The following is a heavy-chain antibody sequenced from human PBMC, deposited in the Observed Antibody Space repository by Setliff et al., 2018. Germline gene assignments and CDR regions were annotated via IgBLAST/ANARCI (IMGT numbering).Heavy chain of an antibody. V-gene: IGHV3-48*01. J-gene: IGHJ4*02. CDR2: ISSAGTV. CDR3: GRDLTSSWYAGSAY. Sequence: QPGGSLRLSCAASGFIFSSYWMNWVRQAPGKGLEWVSHISSAGTVHYADSVKGRFTIARDDVSNSLYLQMRSLRAEDTAVYYCGRDLTSSWYAGSAYWGQGTLVTVSS. CDR1: GFIFSSYW. D-gene: IGHD6-13*01.